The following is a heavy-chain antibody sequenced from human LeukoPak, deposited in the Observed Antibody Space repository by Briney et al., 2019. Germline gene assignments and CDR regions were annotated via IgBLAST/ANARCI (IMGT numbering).Heavy chain of an antibody. J-gene: IGHJ2*01. V-gene: IGHV3-7*01. Sequence: PGGSLRLSCAASGFTFRSYDMHWVRQAPGKGLEWVANIKQDGSEKYYVDSVKGRFTISRDNAKNSLYLQMNSLRAEDTAVYYCARAAYSSTWYSRYFDLWGRGTLVTVSS. CDR2: IKQDGSEK. D-gene: IGHD6-13*01. CDR3: ARAAYSSTWYSRYFDL. CDR1: GFTFRSYD.